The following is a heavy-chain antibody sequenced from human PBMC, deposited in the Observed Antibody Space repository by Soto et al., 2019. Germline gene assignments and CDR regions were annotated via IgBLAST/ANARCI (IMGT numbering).Heavy chain of an antibody. J-gene: IGHJ2*01. V-gene: IGHV1-69*01. CDR2: IIPIFGTA. Sequence: QVQLVQSGAEVKKPGSSVKVSCKASGGTFSSYAISWVRQAPGQGLEWMGGIIPIFGTANYAQKFQGRVTITADETTSTAYMELSSLRSEDTAVYYCARISATVTTPRGGWYFDLWGRGTLVTVSS. CDR3: ARISATVTTPRGGWYFDL. CDR1: GGTFSSYA. D-gene: IGHD4-17*01.